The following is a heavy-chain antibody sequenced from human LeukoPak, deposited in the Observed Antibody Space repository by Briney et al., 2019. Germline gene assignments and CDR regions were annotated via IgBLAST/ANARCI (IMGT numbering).Heavy chain of an antibody. J-gene: IGHJ4*02. CDR3: ATSPRRAPSYYDILPFGY. CDR2: FDPEDGET. D-gene: IGHD3-9*01. CDR1: GYTLTELS. V-gene: IGHV1-24*01. Sequence: ASVKVSCKVSGYTLTELSMHWVRQAPGKGLEWMGGFDPEDGETIYAQKFQGGVTLTEDTSTDTAYMELSSLRSEDTAVYYCATSPRRAPSYYDILPFGYWGQGTLVTVSS.